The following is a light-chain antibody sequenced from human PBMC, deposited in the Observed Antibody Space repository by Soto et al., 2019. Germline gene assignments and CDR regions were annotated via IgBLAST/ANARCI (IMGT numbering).Light chain of an antibody. CDR3: QQYNNWPLT. J-gene: IGKJ4*01. CDR1: QSFSSSY. CDR2: DAS. Sequence: EIVLTQSQDTLCLSPGESAALSWSASQSFSSSYLAWYQQKPGQAPRLLIYDASTRATGFPARFSGSGSGTEFTLTISSLQSGDFAVYYCQQYNNWPLTFGGGTKVDIK. V-gene: IGKV3D-15*01.